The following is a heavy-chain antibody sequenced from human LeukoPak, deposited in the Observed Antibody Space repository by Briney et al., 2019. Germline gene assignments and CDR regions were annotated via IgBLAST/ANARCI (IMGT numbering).Heavy chain of an antibody. CDR2: INPNSGGT. V-gene: IGHV1-2*02. CDR1: GYTFTDYY. Sequence: ASVKVSCKASGYTFTDYYMHWVRQAPGQGLEWMGWINPNSGGTNYAQKLQGRVTMTRDTSISTAYMELSRLRSDDTAVYYCARDPPYNYDFWSGYYNHYYYGMDVWGQGTTVTVSS. D-gene: IGHD3-3*01. CDR3: ARDPPYNYDFWSGYYNHYYYGMDV. J-gene: IGHJ6*02.